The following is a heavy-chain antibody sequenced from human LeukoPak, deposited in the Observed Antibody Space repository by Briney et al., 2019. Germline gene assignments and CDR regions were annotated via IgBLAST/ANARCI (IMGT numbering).Heavy chain of an antibody. CDR1: GFTFSSYA. CDR3: ARAHGAWPGY. D-gene: IGHD3-10*01. J-gene: IGHJ4*02. CDR2: ISYDGSNK. Sequence: GGSLRLSCAASGFTFSSYAMHWVRQAPGKGLEWVAVISYDGSNKYYADSVKGRFTISRDNSKNTLYLQMNSLRAEDTAVYYCARAHGAWPGYWGQGTLVTVSS. V-gene: IGHV3-30*01.